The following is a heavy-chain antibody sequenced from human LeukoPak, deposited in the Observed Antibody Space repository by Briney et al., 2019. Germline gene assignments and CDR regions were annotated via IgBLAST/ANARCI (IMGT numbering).Heavy chain of an antibody. J-gene: IGHJ4*02. V-gene: IGHV3-23*01. CDR3: ARRGVVIRVILVGFHKEAFYFDS. D-gene: IGHD3-22*01. CDR1: GLTLSNYG. CDR2: ISDSGGST. Sequence: GGSLRLSCAVSGLTLSNYGMSWVRQAPGKGLEWVAGISDSGGSTNYADSVKGRFTISRDNPKNTLYLQMNSLRAEDTGVYFCARRGVVIRVILVGFHKEAFYFDSWGQGALVTVSS.